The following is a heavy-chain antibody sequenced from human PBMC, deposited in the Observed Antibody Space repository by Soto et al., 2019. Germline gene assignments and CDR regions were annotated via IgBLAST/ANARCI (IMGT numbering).Heavy chain of an antibody. V-gene: IGHV1-18*04. CDR2: ISAYNGNT. Sequence: QVQLVQSGAEVKKPGASVKVSCKASGYSFTSYGISWVRQAPGQGLEWMGWISAYNGNTNHAQKLQGRVTMTTDTSTSTAYMERRSLRSDDTAVYYFAGGGAGHRSGLSRFDYWGQGTLVTVSS. D-gene: IGHD5-18*01. CDR1: GYSFTSYG. CDR3: AGGGAGHRSGLSRFDY. J-gene: IGHJ4*02.